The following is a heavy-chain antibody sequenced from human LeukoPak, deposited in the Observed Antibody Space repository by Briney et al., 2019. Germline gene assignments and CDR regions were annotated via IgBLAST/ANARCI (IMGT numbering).Heavy chain of an antibody. V-gene: IGHV1-46*01. CDR1: GYTFTSNY. Sequence: ASVKVSCKASGYTFTSNYIHWVRQAPGQRLEWMGMIYPRDGSTSYAQKFQGRVTVTRDTSTSTVHMELSGLRSEDTAVYYCARDQEGLDYWGQGTLVTVSS. CDR3: ARDQEGLDY. J-gene: IGHJ4*02. CDR2: IYPRDGST.